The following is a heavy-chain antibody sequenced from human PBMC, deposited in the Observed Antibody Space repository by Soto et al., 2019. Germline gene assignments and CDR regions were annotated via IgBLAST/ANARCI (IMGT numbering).Heavy chain of an antibody. V-gene: IGHV3-23*01. D-gene: IGHD3-3*01. J-gene: IGHJ6*02. CDR1: GFTFSSYA. Sequence: PGGSLRLSCAASGFTFSSYAMSWVRQAPGKGLEWVSAISGSGGSTYYADSVKGRFTISRDNSKNTLYLQMNSLRAEDTAVYYCAKVRYYDFWSGPNIYYYYGMDVWGQGATVTVSS. CDR2: ISGSGGST. CDR3: AKVRYYDFWSGPNIYYYYGMDV.